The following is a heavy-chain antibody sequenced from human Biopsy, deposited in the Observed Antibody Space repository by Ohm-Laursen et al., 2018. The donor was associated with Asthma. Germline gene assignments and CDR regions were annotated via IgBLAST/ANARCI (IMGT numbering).Heavy chain of an antibody. Sequence: GASVKVSCMSLGGTFNTYVIGWVRQAPGQGLEWVGGINSVFGTTTYPQKFQDRVTITADDSTSTVYMELSSLRSEDTAVYYCARKAGSCISRTCYSLDFWGQGTLVTVSS. J-gene: IGHJ4*02. D-gene: IGHD2-2*01. CDR3: ARKAGSCISRTCYSLDF. CDR2: INSVFGTT. CDR1: GGTFNTYV. V-gene: IGHV1-69*13.